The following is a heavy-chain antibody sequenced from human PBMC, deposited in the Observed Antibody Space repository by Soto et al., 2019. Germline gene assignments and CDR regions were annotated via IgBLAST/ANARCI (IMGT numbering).Heavy chain of an antibody. Sequence: SETLSLTCAVYGGSFSGYYWSWIRQPPGKGLEWIGEINHSGSTNYNPSLKSRVTISVDTSKNQFSLKLSSVTAADTAVYYCARGLPMVRGEGGYYYYMDVWGKGTTVTVSS. J-gene: IGHJ6*03. V-gene: IGHV4-34*01. CDR3: ARGLPMVRGEGGYYYYMDV. CDR1: GGSFSGYY. D-gene: IGHD3-10*01. CDR2: INHSGST.